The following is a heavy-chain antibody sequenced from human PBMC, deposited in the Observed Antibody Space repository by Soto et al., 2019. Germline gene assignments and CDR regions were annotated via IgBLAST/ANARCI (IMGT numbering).Heavy chain of an antibody. CDR3: ARSFSYGDAWYFGFDY. Sequence: EVQLVETGGGLIQPGGSLRLSCAASGLTVSSNYMSWVRQAPGKGLEWVSVIYSDGATYYADSVKGRFTISRDNSKNMLYLQMNTLRAEDTAVYYCARSFSYGDAWYFGFDYWGQGTLVTVSS. J-gene: IGHJ4*02. V-gene: IGHV3-53*02. CDR2: IYSDGAT. CDR1: GLTVSSNY. D-gene: IGHD6-13*01.